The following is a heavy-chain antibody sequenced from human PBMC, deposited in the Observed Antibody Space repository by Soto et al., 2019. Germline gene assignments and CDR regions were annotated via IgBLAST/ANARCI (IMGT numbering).Heavy chain of an antibody. Sequence: SETLSLTCAVYGGSFSGYYWSWIRQPPGKGLEWIGEINHSGSTNYNPSLKSRVTISVDTSKNQFSLKLSSVTAADTAVYYCARRVRFLDRGFDVWGQGTTVTVSS. J-gene: IGHJ6*02. CDR3: ARRVRFLDRGFDV. CDR2: INHSGST. CDR1: GGSFSGYY. D-gene: IGHD3-3*01. V-gene: IGHV4-34*01.